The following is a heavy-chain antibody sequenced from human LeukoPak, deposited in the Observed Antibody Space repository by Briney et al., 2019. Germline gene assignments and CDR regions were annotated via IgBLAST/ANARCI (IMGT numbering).Heavy chain of an antibody. CDR3: AREANSGGKVDY. Sequence: SETLSLTCTVSGGSISSSSYYWGWIRQPPGKGLEWIGSIYYSGSTYYNPSLKSRATISVDTSKNQFSLKLSSVTAADTAVYYCAREANSGGKVDYWGQGTLVTISS. CDR2: IYYSGST. V-gene: IGHV4-39*07. D-gene: IGHD4-23*01. J-gene: IGHJ4*02. CDR1: GGSISSSSYY.